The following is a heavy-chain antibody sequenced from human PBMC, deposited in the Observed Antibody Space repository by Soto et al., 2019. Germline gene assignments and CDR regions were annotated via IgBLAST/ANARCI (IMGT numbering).Heavy chain of an antibody. D-gene: IGHD5-18*01. CDR3: AGSSNRGIQLWPTFDY. J-gene: IGHJ4*02. CDR1: GFTFSSYA. CDR2: ISGSGGST. V-gene: IGHV3-23*01. Sequence: EVQLLESGGGLVQPGGSLRLSCAASGFTFSSYAMSWLRQAPGKGREWVSAISGSGGSTYYADSVKGRFTISRDNSKNTLYLQMNSLIAEDTAVYYCAGSSNRGIQLWPTFDYWGQGTLVTVSS.